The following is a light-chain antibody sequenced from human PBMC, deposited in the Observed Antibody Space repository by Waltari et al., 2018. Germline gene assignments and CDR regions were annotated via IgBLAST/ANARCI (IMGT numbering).Light chain of an antibody. V-gene: IGLV3-19*01. CDR2: GKN. CDR1: SRRSYY. Sequence: SSELTQDPAVSVALGQTVRITCQGDSRRSYYASWYQQKPGQAPVLVIYGKNNRPSGIPDRFSGSSSGNTASLTITGVQAEDEADYDCNSRDSSGNHQVFGGGTKLTVL. CDR3: NSRDSSGNHQV. J-gene: IGLJ3*02.